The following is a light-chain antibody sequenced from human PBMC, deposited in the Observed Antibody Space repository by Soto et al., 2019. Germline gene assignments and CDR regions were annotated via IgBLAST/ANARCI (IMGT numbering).Light chain of an antibody. CDR3: MQALQTPPYT. Sequence: DIVMTQSPLSLSVTPGEPASISCRSSHSLLHSNGYHYLVWYLQKPGQSPHLLLYLGSHRASGVPGRFSGSGSGTDFTLKISRVEAEDVGVYFCMQALQTPPYTFGQGTKLEI. V-gene: IGKV2-28*01. CDR2: LGS. CDR1: HSLLHSNGYHY. J-gene: IGKJ2*01.